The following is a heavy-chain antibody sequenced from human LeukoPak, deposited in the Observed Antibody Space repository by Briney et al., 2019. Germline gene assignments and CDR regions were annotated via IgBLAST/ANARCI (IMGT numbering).Heavy chain of an antibody. Sequence: SETLSLTCTVSGGSLSSYYWSWIRQPPGKGLEWIGYIYYSGSTNYNPSLKSRVTISVDTSKNQFSLKLSSVTAADTAVYYCARRFGESTAYYFDYWGQGTLVTVSS. V-gene: IGHV4-59*01. CDR3: ARRFGESTAYYFDY. D-gene: IGHD3-10*01. CDR1: GGSLSSYY. J-gene: IGHJ4*02. CDR2: IYYSGST.